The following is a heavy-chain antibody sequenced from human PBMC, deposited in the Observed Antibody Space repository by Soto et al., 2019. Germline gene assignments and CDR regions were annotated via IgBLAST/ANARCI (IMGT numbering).Heavy chain of an antibody. CDR2: INWNSGII. D-gene: IGHD3-22*01. CDR1: GFTFDDYA. Sequence: EVQLVESGGGLVQPGRSLRLSCAASGFTFDDYAMHWVRQAPGKGLEWVSSINWNSGIIGYGDSVKGRFTISRDNAKNSLXLQMNSLRAEDTALYYCVREGIVVSITGGYDAMDVWGQGTTVTVSS. CDR3: VREGIVVSITGGYDAMDV. J-gene: IGHJ6*02. V-gene: IGHV3-9*01.